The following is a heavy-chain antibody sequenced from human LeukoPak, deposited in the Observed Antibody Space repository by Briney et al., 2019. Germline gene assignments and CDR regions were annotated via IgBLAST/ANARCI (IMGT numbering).Heavy chain of an antibody. J-gene: IGHJ1*01. V-gene: IGHV3-23*01. CDR1: GFTFSSYE. CDR3: AKDDAWGRYKH. CDR2: ISPSGGIT. D-gene: IGHD3-16*01. Sequence: GGSLRLSCAASGFTFSSYEMSWVRQAPGKGLEWVSGISPSGGITYYTDSVKGRFTISRDNSKNTVSLQMNSLRGEDTAVYYCAKDDAWGRYKHCGEGTLVSVSS.